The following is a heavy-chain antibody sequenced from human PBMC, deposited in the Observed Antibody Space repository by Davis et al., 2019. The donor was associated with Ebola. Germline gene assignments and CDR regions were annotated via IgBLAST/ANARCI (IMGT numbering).Heavy chain of an antibody. CDR3: ARGTGMDV. D-gene: IGHD2-8*01. Sequence: GGSLRLSCAASGFTFSIFAMNWVRQAPGKGLEWVSAISGSGGRTNYADSVKGRFTISRDNSKNTLYLQMNSLRAEDTAVYYCARGTGMDVWGKGTTVTVSS. CDR1: GFTFSIFA. CDR2: ISGSGGRT. V-gene: IGHV3-23*01. J-gene: IGHJ6*04.